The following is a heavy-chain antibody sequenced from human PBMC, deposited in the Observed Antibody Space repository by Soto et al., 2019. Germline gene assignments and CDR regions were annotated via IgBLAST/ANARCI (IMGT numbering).Heavy chain of an antibody. V-gene: IGHV3-23*01. J-gene: IGHJ4*02. CDR3: ASRSSGWFFDY. Sequence: GGSLRLSCAASGFTFSSYAMNWVRQAPGKGLEWVSFISGSGGSTYYADSVKGRFTVSRDNSKNTLYLQMNSLRAEDTAVYYWASRSSGWFFDYSGQGTLVIVSS. D-gene: IGHD6-19*01. CDR1: GFTFSSYA. CDR2: ISGSGGST.